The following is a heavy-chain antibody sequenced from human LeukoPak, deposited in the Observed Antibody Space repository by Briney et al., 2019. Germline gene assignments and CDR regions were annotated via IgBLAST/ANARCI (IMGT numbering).Heavy chain of an antibody. D-gene: IGHD2-15*01. V-gene: IGHV3-13*04. CDR2: IDIAGDT. CDR3: AREVRESGLRYFDL. Sequence: GGSLRLSCAASGFTFSNYDIHWVRQVTGKGLEWVSSIDIAGDTYYPGSVKGRFTISRENAKNSVYLQMNTLGVGDTAVYYCAREVRESGLRYFDLWGRGTLVTVSS. J-gene: IGHJ2*01. CDR1: GFTFSNYD.